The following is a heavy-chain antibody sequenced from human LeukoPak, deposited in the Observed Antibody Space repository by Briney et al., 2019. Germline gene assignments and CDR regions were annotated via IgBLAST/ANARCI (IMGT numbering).Heavy chain of an antibody. CDR1: GLTVSTSY. Sequence: PGGSLRLSCAASGLTVSTSYMSWVRQAQGKGLEWVSSIYRDGSSYHADSVKGRLTISRDTSKNTLFLQLNGLRTEDTAVYYCAREYYYGSGTYYNWFDPWGQGTLVTVSS. V-gene: IGHV3-53*01. CDR2: IYRDGSS. D-gene: IGHD3-10*01. J-gene: IGHJ5*02. CDR3: AREYYYGSGTYYNWFDP.